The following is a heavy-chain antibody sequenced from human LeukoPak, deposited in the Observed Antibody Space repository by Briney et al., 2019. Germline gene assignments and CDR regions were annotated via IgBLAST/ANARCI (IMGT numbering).Heavy chain of an antibody. J-gene: IGHJ4*02. Sequence: PGGSLRLSCAASGFTFSNAWVSWVRQAPGKGLEWVGRIKSKTDGGTTDYAAPVKGRFTISRDDSENTLHLQMNSLKTEDTAVYYCTTSYYDSSGYRNWGQGTLVTVSS. CDR2: IKSKTDGGTT. CDR1: GFTFSNAW. CDR3: TTSYYDSSGYRN. D-gene: IGHD3-22*01. V-gene: IGHV3-15*01.